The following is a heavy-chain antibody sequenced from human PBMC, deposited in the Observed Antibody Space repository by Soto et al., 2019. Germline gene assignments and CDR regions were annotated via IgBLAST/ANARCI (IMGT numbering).Heavy chain of an antibody. CDR3: ARESEDLTSNFDY. CDR1: GFTVSRNF. V-gene: IGHV3-21*06. Sequence: EVQLVESGGGLIQPGGSLRLSCAVSGFTVSRNFMSWIRQAPGKGLQWVSSISSTTNYIYYGDSMKGRFTISRDNAKNSLYLEMNSLRAEDTAVYYCARESEDLTSNFDYWGQGTLVTVSS. J-gene: IGHJ4*02. CDR2: ISSTTNYI.